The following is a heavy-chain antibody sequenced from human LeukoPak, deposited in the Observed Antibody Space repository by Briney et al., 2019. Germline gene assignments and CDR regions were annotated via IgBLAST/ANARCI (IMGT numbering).Heavy chain of an antibody. CDR1: GGSFSGHY. D-gene: IGHD4-23*01. CDR3: ARLNGGYEAFDV. V-gene: IGHV4-34*01. Sequence: SETLSLTCAVYGGSFSGHYWNWIRQPPGKGLEWIGEINHSGSTNYNPSLKSRVTISVDTSKNQFSLKLSSVTAADTAVYYCARLNGGYEAFDVWGQGTMVTVSS. CDR2: INHSGST. J-gene: IGHJ3*01.